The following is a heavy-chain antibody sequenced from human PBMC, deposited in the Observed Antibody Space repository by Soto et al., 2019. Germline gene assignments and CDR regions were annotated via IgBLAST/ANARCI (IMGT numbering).Heavy chain of an antibody. CDR1: GGSISSSNW. CDR3: ARAPMAADLVYLDY. CDR2: IYHSGST. D-gene: IGHD6-13*01. V-gene: IGHV4-4*02. Sequence: PSETLSLTCAVSGGSISSSNWWSWVRQPPGKGLEWIGEIYHSGSTNYNPSLKSRVTISVDKSKNQFSLELSSVTAADTAVYYCARAPMAADLVYLDYWGQGTLVTVSS. J-gene: IGHJ4*02.